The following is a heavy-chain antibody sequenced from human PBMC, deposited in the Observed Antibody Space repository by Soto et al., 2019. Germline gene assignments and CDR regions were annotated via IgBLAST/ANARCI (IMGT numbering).Heavy chain of an antibody. Sequence: EVPLVESGGGLVQPGGSLRLSCAASGFTVSSNSMSWVRQAPGKGLEWVSVIYSGGSTYYADSVKGRFTISRDNSKNTLYLQMNSLRAEDTAVYYCARVAAAGTGYYYYGMDVWGQGTTVTVSS. CDR2: IYSGGST. V-gene: IGHV3-66*01. CDR3: ARVAAAGTGYYYYGMDV. CDR1: GFTVSSNS. D-gene: IGHD6-13*01. J-gene: IGHJ6*02.